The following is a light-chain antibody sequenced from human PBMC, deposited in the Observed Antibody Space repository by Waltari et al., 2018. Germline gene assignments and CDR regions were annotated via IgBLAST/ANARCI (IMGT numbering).Light chain of an antibody. Sequence: SYELTQPPSVSVSPGQTASITCSAYKLGNKFVSWYQQKSGQSPVLVIHEDSKRPSGIPERISGSNSGNTATLTISGTQAMDEADYYCQAWDSGFYVFGSGTKVTVL. V-gene: IGLV3-1*01. CDR2: EDS. J-gene: IGLJ1*01. CDR1: KLGNKF. CDR3: QAWDSGFYV.